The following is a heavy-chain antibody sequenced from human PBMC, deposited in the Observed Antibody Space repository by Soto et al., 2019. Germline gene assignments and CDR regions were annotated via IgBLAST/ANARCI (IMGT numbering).Heavy chain of an antibody. Sequence: QVQLVQSGAEVKKPGSSVTVSCKASGGTFGNSAISWVRQAPGQGLEWMGGIIPIFSTPDYAQKFQGRITITAEDSTTTACMELTSLKSKDTAVYYSARDKDLQQLGHNYYYGIDVWGQGTRVTVTS. J-gene: IGHJ6*02. CDR2: IIPIFSTP. D-gene: IGHD2-15*01. V-gene: IGHV1-69*12. CDR3: ARDKDLQQLGHNYYYGIDV. CDR1: GGTFGNSA.